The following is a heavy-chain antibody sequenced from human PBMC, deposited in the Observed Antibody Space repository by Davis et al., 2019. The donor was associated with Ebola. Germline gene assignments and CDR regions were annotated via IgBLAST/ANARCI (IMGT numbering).Heavy chain of an antibody. J-gene: IGHJ4*02. V-gene: IGHV3-7*01. D-gene: IGHD1-1*01. Sequence: PGGSLRLSCAASGFTFSNYWMTWVRQAPGKGLEWVAHIKEDGSQKYCVDSVRGRFTISRDNAKSSLSLQMNSLRDEDTAVYFCARDCSTNDCQNGEAYWGQGTLVTVSS. CDR1: GFTFSNYW. CDR3: ARDCSTNDCQNGEAY. CDR2: IKEDGSQK.